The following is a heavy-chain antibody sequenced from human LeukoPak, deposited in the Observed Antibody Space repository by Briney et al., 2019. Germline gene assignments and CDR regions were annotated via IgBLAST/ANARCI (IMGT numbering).Heavy chain of an antibody. CDR3: ITPLPYSAQ. J-gene: IGHJ4*02. Sequence: GGSLRLSCAASGFTFSNVWMNWVRQAPGKGLEWVGRILSKTDGETTDYAAPLKGRCIISRDDAKHTLYLQMNSLKTEDTAVYYCITPLPYSAQGGQGTLVTVSS. CDR2: ILSKTDGETT. CDR1: GFTFSNVW. V-gene: IGHV3-15*07. D-gene: IGHD2-21*01.